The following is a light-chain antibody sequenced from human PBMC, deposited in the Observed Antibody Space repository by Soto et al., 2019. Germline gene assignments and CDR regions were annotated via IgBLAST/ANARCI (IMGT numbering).Light chain of an antibody. CDR3: QQYYSYPIT. CDR2: ATS. J-gene: IGKJ5*01. V-gene: IGKV1-8*01. Sequence: AIRMTQSPSSLSASTGDRVTITCRASQGISSYLAWYHQKPGKATKLLIYATSTLQSGVPSRFIGSGSGTDFTLTISSLQAEDFATYYCQQYYSYPITFGKGTRLEIK. CDR1: QGISSY.